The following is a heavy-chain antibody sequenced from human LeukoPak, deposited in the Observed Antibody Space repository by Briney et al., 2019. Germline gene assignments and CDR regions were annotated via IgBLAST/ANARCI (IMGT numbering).Heavy chain of an antibody. CDR3: ARAGTAYYYYNYIDV. CDR1: GYTFNNYG. CDR2: IGAYNGKT. Sequence: GASVKVSCKASGYTFNNYGISWVRQAPGQGLEWMGWIGAYNGKTRYTQKFQGRVTMTTDTSTSTAYMELRSLRFDDTAVHYCARAGTAYYYYNYIDVWGKGTTVTVSS. D-gene: IGHD1-7*01. J-gene: IGHJ6*03. V-gene: IGHV1-18*01.